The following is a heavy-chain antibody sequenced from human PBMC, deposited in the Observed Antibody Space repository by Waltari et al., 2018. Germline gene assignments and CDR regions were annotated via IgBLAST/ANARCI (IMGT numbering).Heavy chain of an antibody. CDR3: ARHEGVTSTGLYGLDV. Sequence: ISPGDSDTKYSPSLRGQVTISVDKSISAAYLQWNSLKASDTGIYYCARHEGVTSTGLYGLDVWGQGTTVTVSS. D-gene: IGHD2-8*02. CDR2: ISPGDSDT. J-gene: IGHJ6*02. V-gene: IGHV5-51*01.